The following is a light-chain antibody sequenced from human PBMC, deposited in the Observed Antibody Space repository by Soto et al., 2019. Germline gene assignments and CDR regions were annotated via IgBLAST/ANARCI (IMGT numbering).Light chain of an antibody. V-gene: IGKV1-9*01. CDR3: QQFSSYPRA. CDR2: AAS. Sequence: DIQLTQSPSFLSASVGDRVTITARPVRGLKLNLAWYKQKPGKAPKILIYAASTLQSGVPSRFSGSGSGTEFTLTISSLQPEDFATYYCQQFSSYPRAFGQGTKVDIK. CDR1: RGLKLN. J-gene: IGKJ1*01.